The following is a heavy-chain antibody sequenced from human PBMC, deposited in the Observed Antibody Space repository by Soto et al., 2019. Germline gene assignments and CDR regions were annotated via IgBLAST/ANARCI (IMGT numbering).Heavy chain of an antibody. CDR2: IDSDGIYT. Sequence: DVQLVESGGGLVQPGGSLRLSCAASGFTCTNSWMHWVRQAPEKGLVWVSRIDSDGIYTSYADSVKGRFTISRDNAKNALYLQMNDLSTEDTAVYYCGSVYEYWGQGSLVTVSS. CDR1: GFTCTNSW. CDR3: GSVYEY. J-gene: IGHJ4*02. V-gene: IGHV3-74*01.